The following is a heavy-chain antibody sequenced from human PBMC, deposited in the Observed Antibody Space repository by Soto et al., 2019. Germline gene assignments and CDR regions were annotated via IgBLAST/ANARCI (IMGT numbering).Heavy chain of an antibody. CDR3: TRHGRPLYYYYYMDV. Sequence: QLQLLESGPGLVKPSETLSLTCTVSDGSITSTSYYWGWIRQPPGKGLEWIGSIRFGGYTYYNPSLKCRVTISVDTSKNHFSLKLSSVTAADTAAYYCTRHGRPLYYYYYMDVWGKGTTVTVSS. D-gene: IGHD1-26*01. V-gene: IGHV4-39*01. CDR2: IRFGGYT. CDR1: DGSITSTSYY. J-gene: IGHJ6*03.